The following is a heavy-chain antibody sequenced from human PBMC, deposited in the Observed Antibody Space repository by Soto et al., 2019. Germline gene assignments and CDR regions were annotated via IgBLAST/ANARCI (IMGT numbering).Heavy chain of an antibody. J-gene: IGHJ5*02. CDR3: AKDGYSSGWYGAFAP. CDR1: GFTFSSYA. D-gene: IGHD6-19*01. Sequence: EVQLLESGGGLVQPGGSLRLSCAASGFTFSSYAMSWVRQAPGKGLEWVSAISGSVGTTYYADSVKGRFTISRDNSKNTLYLQMSSLRDEDTAVYYCAKDGYSSGWYGAFAPWGQGTLVTVSS. CDR2: ISGSVGTT. V-gene: IGHV3-23*01.